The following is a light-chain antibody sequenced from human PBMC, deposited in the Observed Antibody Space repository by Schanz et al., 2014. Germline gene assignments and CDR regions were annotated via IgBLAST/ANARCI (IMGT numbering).Light chain of an antibody. J-gene: IGKJ4*01. CDR3: QQYGGSPLT. CDR1: QSVSFD. CDR2: DAF. Sequence: IMLTQSPATLSVSPGERATLSCRASQSVSFDLAWYQQKPGQAPRLLIYDAFDRATGIPDRFSGSGSGTDFTLTISSVEPEDFAVYYCQQYGGSPLTFGGGTKVEIK. V-gene: IGKV3-20*01.